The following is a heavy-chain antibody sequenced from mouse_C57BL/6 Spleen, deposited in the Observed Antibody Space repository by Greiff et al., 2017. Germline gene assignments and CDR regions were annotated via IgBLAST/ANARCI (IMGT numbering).Heavy chain of an antibody. D-gene: IGHD2-4*01. V-gene: IGHV1-82*01. Sequence: QVQLQQSGPELVKPGASVKISCKASGYAFSSSWMNWVKQRPGKGLEWIGRIYPGDGDTNYNGKFKGKATLTADKSSSTAYMQLSSLTSEDSAVYFCARLNYDYEKADWGQGTLVTVSA. J-gene: IGHJ3*01. CDR3: ARLNYDYEKAD. CDR2: IYPGDGDT. CDR1: GYAFSSSW.